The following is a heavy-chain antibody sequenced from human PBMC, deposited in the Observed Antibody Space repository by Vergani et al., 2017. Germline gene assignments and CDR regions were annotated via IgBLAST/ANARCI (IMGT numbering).Heavy chain of an antibody. V-gene: IGHV1-24*01. Sequence: QVQLVQSGAEVKKPGASVKVSCKVSGYTLTELSMHWVRQAPGKGLEWMGGFDPEDGETLYAQKFQGRVTMTEDTSTDTAYMELSSLRAEDTAVYYCARDEYCSSTSCLLGSYYYYYYGMDVWGQGTTVTVSS. CDR1: GYTLTELS. J-gene: IGHJ6*02. CDR2: FDPEDGET. CDR3: ARDEYCSSTSCLLGSYYYYYYGMDV. D-gene: IGHD2-2*01.